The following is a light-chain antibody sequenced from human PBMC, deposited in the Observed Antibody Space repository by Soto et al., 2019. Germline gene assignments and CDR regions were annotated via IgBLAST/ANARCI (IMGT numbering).Light chain of an antibody. CDR2: DDS. J-gene: IGKJ3*01. CDR3: QQYYSYPPT. V-gene: IGKV1-5*01. CDR1: QIISSW. Sequence: VQMTHSPSTLSASVVYRVTITFLSSQIISSWLSWYQQKQGKDPKLLLHDDSRLESGVPSRFSGSGSGKDFNLTISCLQSADFATYYCQQYYSYPPTFGPGTKVDI.